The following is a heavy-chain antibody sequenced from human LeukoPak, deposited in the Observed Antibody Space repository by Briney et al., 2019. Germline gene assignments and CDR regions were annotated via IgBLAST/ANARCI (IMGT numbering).Heavy chain of an antibody. D-gene: IGHD2/OR15-2a*01. CDR2: MNPNSGNT. J-gene: IGHJ6*03. Sequence: GASVKVSCKASGYTFTSYDINWVRQATGQGLEWMGWMNPNSGNTGYAQKFQGRVTMTRNTSISTAYMELSSLRSEDTAVYYCARGLSAYYYYYYMDVWGKGTTVTVSS. CDR1: GYTFTSYD. CDR3: ARGLSAYYYYYYMDV. V-gene: IGHV1-8*01.